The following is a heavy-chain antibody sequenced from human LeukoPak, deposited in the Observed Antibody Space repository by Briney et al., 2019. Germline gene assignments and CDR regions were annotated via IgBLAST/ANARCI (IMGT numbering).Heavy chain of an antibody. Sequence: GGSLRLSCAASGFTFDDYAMHWVRQAPGKGLEWVSGISWNSGSIGYADSVKGRFTISRDNAKNSLYLQMNSLRAEDTALYYCAKGSPGGYSSGRFTYRGQGTLVTVSS. D-gene: IGHD6-19*01. V-gene: IGHV3-9*01. J-gene: IGHJ4*02. CDR3: AKGSPGGYSSGRFTY. CDR1: GFTFDDYA. CDR2: ISWNSGSI.